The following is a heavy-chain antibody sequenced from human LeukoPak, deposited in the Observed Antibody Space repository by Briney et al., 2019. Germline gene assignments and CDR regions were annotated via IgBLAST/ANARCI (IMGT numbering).Heavy chain of an antibody. V-gene: IGHV3-23*01. Sequence: PGGSLRHSPAPSLFTPSSYALSWVRQAPGRGREWVSPISGGGGGTFYAGSVKGRFTISRANSKNTLYLEVNSLRAEDTAVYYCAKSWGEWLRFMFDYWGQGTLVTVSS. J-gene: IGHJ4*02. D-gene: IGHD5-12*01. CDR3: AKSWGEWLRFMFDY. CDR1: LFTPSSYA. CDR2: ISGGGGGT.